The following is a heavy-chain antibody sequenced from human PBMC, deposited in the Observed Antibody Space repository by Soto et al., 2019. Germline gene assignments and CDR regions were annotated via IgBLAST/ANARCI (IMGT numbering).Heavy chain of an antibody. D-gene: IGHD1-1*01. V-gene: IGHV3-30-3*01. CDR3: ARGGLEPFEY. J-gene: IGHJ4*02. Sequence: GGSLRLSCAASGFTFSSYAMHWVRQAPGKGLEWVAVISYDGSNKYYADSVKGRFTISRDDATSELFLQMNNLRPEDTAVYYCARGGLEPFEYLGQGALVTVSS. CDR1: GFTFSSYA. CDR2: ISYDGSNK.